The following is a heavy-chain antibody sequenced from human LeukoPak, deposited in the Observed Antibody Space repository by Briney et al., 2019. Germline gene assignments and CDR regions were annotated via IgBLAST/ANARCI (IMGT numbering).Heavy chain of an antibody. CDR2: TYHSGTT. Sequence: SEPLPLTCAASGYSFSSGYYWGWFRQPPGKGLEWLGGTYHSGTTYYSPSLKSRLIISIDTSKNQFSLRLSSVTAADTAVYYCARVDIILMVYAMGAFDIWGQGTMVTVSS. V-gene: IGHV4-38-2*01. CDR1: GYSFSSGYY. D-gene: IGHD2-8*01. J-gene: IGHJ3*02. CDR3: ARVDIILMVYAMGAFDI.